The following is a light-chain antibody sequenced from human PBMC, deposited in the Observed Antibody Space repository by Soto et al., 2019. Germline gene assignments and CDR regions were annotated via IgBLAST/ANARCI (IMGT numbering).Light chain of an antibody. CDR3: QQYDNFPLT. Sequence: DIQMTQSPSSLSASVGDRVTITCQASQDISNYLNWYQQKPGKAPKLLIYDASNLETGVPSRFSGSGSGTDFTLTISSLQPEDIATYYCQQYDNFPLTFGGGTNVEIK. CDR2: DAS. J-gene: IGKJ4*01. CDR1: QDISNY. V-gene: IGKV1-33*01.